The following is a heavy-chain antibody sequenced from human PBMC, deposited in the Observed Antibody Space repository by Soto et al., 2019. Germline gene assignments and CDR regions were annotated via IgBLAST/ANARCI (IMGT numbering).Heavy chain of an antibody. J-gene: IGHJ6*03. CDR2: IYSGGST. D-gene: IGHD3-3*01. CDR1: GFTVSSNY. V-gene: IGHV3-66*01. Sequence: EVQLVESGGGLVQPGGSLRLSCAASGFTVSSNYMSWVRQAPGKGLEWVSVIYSGGSTYYADSVKGRFTISRDNSKNTLYLQMNSLRAEDTAVYNCASLVTILGVVIPFLGYTDVRGKGTTVTVSS. CDR3: ASLVTILGVVIPFLGYTDV.